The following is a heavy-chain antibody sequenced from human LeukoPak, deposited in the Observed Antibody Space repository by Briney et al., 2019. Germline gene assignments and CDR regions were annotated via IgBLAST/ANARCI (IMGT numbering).Heavy chain of an antibody. V-gene: IGHV3-30*02. CDR1: GFTFSSYG. CDR2: IRYDGSNK. Sequence: GGSLRLSCAASGFTFSSYGMHWVRQAPGKGLEWVAFIRYDGSNKYYADSEKGRFNISRDNSKNTLYLQMNSLRAEDTAVYYCAKLHYYGSGSYRPSFDYWGQGTLVTVSS. D-gene: IGHD3-10*01. J-gene: IGHJ4*02. CDR3: AKLHYYGSGSYRPSFDY.